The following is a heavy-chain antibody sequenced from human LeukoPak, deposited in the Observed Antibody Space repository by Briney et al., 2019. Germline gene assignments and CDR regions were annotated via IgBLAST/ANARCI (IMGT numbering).Heavy chain of an antibody. CDR2: IRSKAYGGTT. CDR1: GFTFGDYA. CDR3: TRSRTGRSMYFDY. V-gene: IGHV3-49*04. Sequence: GGSLRLSCTASGFTFGDYAMSWVRQAPGKGPEWVGFIRSKAYGGTTEYAASVKGRFTISRDDSKSIAYLQMNSLKTEDTAVYYCTRSRTGRSMYFDYWGQGTLVTVSS. D-gene: IGHD3/OR15-3a*01. J-gene: IGHJ4*02.